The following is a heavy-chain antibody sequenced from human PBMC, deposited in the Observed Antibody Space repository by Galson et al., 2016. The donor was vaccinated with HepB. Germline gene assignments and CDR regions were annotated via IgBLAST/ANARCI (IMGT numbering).Heavy chain of an antibody. D-gene: IGHD1-26*01. J-gene: IGHJ5*02. CDR1: GFTFSSYW. V-gene: IGHV3-74*01. Sequence: SLRLSCAASGFTFSSYWMHWVRQVPGKGLMWVSRISIDGSSTTYADSVKGRIPISIDNAKNMLYLHMNSLRAEDTAEYYCARPAPYSGNYGAGWFDPWGQGTLVTVSS. CDR2: ISIDGSST. CDR3: ARPAPYSGNYGAGWFDP.